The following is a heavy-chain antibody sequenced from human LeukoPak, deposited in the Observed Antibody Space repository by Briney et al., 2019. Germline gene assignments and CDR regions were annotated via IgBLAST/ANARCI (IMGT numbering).Heavy chain of an antibody. V-gene: IGHV4-4*02. CDR3: ATMFTVTVFDY. Sequence: SEALSLTCAVSGGSISSANWWSWVRQPPGKGLEWIGETYHSGSTNYNPSLKSRVTISVDKSKNQFSLKLSSVTAADTAVYYCATMFTVTVFDYWGQGTLVTVSS. D-gene: IGHD4-17*01. CDR1: GGSISSANW. CDR2: TYHSGST. J-gene: IGHJ4*02.